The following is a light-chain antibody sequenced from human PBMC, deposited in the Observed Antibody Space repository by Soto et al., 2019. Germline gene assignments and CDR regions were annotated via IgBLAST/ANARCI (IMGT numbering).Light chain of an antibody. V-gene: IGKV1-5*03. CDR3: QQYITYPYA. CDR2: EAS. Sequence: DIPMTQSPSTLSASVGDRVTITCRASQSTSNWFAWYQQRPGKTPKLLISEASKLESGVPSRFSGSGSGTEFTLTISSLQPDDFATYYCQQYITYPYAFGQGTKVEIK. J-gene: IGKJ1*01. CDR1: QSTSNW.